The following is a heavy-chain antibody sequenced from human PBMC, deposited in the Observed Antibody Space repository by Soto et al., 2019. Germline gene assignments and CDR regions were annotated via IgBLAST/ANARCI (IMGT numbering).Heavy chain of an antibody. J-gene: IGHJ4*02. Sequence: QVQLVESGGGVVQPGRSLRLSCAASGFTFSSYAMHWVRQAPGKGLEWVAVISYDGSNKYYADSVKGRFTISRDNSKNTLYLQMNSLRAEDTAVYYCARDCDGSGSFMNPDYWGQGTLVTVSS. CDR3: ARDCDGSGSFMNPDY. D-gene: IGHD1-26*01. V-gene: IGHV3-30-3*01. CDR1: GFTFSSYA. CDR2: ISYDGSNK.